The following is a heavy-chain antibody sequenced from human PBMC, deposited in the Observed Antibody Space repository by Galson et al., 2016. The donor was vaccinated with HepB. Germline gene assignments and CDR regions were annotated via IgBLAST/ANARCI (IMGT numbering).Heavy chain of an antibody. CDR1: GFTFSAYD. Sequence: SLRLSCAASGFTFSAYDMHWVRQGTGKGLEWVSTINAIYDTYYPDSVKGRFTIYRENDKNSLYLQMSSLKTGDTAVHYCAREVRGSGWRYVDYWGQGTLVTVSS. CDR2: INAIYDT. V-gene: IGHV3-13*01. CDR3: AREVRGSGWRYVDY. J-gene: IGHJ4*02. D-gene: IGHD6-19*01.